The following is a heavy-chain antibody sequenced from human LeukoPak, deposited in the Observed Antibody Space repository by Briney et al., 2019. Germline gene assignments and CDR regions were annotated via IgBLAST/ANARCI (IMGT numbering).Heavy chain of an antibody. CDR1: GFTFSSFW. D-gene: IGHD2-15*01. CDR2: IKRDGSEK. J-gene: IGHJ4*02. V-gene: IGHV3-7*01. Sequence: GGSLRLSCAASGFTFSSFWVTWVRQAPGKGLEWVATIKRDGSEKYYVDSVEGRFTISRDNAKNSLYLQMNSLRAEETAVYYCAREGRELAYCSGGTCYSSGPIDSWGQGTLVTVSS. CDR3: AREGRELAYCSGGTCYSSGPIDS.